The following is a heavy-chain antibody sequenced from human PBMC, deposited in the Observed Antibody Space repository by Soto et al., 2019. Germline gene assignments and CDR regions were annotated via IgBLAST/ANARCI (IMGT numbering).Heavy chain of an antibody. CDR2: INHSGST. V-gene: IGHV4-34*01. D-gene: IGHD3-22*01. J-gene: IGHJ4*02. CDR3: ASMYYYDSSGPGVY. Sequence: LSLTCAVYGGSFSGYYWSWIRQPPGKGLEWIGEINHSGSTNYNPSLKSRVTISVDTSKNQFSLKLSSVTAADTAVYYCASMYYYDSSGPGVYWGQGTLVTVSS. CDR1: GGSFSGYY.